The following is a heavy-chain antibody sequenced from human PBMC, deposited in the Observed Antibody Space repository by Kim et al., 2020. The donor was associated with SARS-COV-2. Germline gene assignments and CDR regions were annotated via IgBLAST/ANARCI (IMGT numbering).Heavy chain of an antibody. CDR3: ARDRGAVRVLRYYYYGMDV. Sequence: ASVKVSCKASGYTFTSYAMNWVRQAPGQGLEWMGWINTNTGNPTYAQGFTGRFVFSLDTSVSTAYLQISSLKAEDTAVYYCARDRGAVRVLRYYYYGMDVWGQGTTVTVSS. CDR1: GYTFTSYA. D-gene: IGHD6-19*01. V-gene: IGHV7-4-1*02. J-gene: IGHJ6*02. CDR2: INTNTGNP.